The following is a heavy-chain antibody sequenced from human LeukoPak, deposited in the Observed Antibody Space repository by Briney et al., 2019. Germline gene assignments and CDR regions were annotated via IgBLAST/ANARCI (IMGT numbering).Heavy chain of an antibody. V-gene: IGHV3-7*01. D-gene: IGHD3-22*01. J-gene: IGHJ3*02. CDR2: VKQDGSEK. CDR1: GFTFSEYW. Sequence: GGALRLSCAASGFTFSEYWMSWVRQAPGKGRECGANVKQDGSEKYYVDSVKGRFTISRDNPKNSLYLQMNSLRAEDTAVYYCASSYYDSSSHAFDIWGQGTMVTVSS. CDR3: ASSYYDSSSHAFDI.